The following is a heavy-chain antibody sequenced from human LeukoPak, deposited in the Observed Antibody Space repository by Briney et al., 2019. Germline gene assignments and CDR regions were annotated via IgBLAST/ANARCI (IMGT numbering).Heavy chain of an antibody. CDR1: GYTFTSYG. Sequence: GASVKVSCTASGYTFTSYGISWVRQAPGQGLEWMGWISAYNGNTNYAQKLQGRATMTTDTSTSTAYMELRSLRSDDTAVYYCARVGDPGAPGWFDPWGQGTLVTVSS. CDR3: ARVGDPGAPGWFDP. D-gene: IGHD3-10*01. CDR2: ISAYNGNT. J-gene: IGHJ5*02. V-gene: IGHV1-18*01.